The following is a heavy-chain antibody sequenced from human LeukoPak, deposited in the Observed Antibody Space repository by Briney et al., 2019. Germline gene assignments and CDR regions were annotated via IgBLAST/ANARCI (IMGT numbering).Heavy chain of an antibody. J-gene: IGHJ5*02. V-gene: IGHV3-48*01. CDR2: ISSSRSTI. Sequence: PGGSLRLSCAASGITFSSYSMNWVRQAPGKGLEWVSYISSSRSTIYYADSGKGRFTISRDNAKNSLYLQMNSLRAEDTAVYYCASLKGLSWGRGTLVTVSS. CDR1: GITFSSYS. D-gene: IGHD6-19*01. CDR3: ASLKGLS.